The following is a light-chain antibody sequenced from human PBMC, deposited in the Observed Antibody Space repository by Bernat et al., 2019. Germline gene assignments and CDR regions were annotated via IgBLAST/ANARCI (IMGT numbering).Light chain of an antibody. Sequence: DIQMTQSPSSLSASVGDRVTITCRASQSITTYLNWYQKKPGKAPNLLIYRASSLQSGVPSRFSGSGSGTDFTLTITSLQPEDFETYYCQQSYRTTALTFGGGTKVEIK. CDR2: RAS. CDR1: QSITTY. J-gene: IGKJ4*01. CDR3: QQSYRTTALT. V-gene: IGKV1-39*01.